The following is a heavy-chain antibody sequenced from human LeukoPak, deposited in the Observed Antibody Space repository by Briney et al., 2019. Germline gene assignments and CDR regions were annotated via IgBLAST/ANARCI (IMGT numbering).Heavy chain of an antibody. D-gene: IGHD5-12*01. CDR1: GYTFTSYG. CDR3: ARGEYSGYAYGMDV. Sequence: AASVKVSCKASGYTFTSYGISWVRQAPGQGLEWMGWISAYNGNTNYAQKLQGRVTMTTDTSTSTAYMELSSLRSEDTAVYYCARGEYSGYAYGMDVWGQGTTVTVSS. J-gene: IGHJ6*02. CDR2: ISAYNGNT. V-gene: IGHV1-18*01.